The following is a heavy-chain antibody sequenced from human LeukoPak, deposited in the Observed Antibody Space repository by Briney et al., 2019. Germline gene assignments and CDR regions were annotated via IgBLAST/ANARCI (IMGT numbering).Heavy chain of an antibody. CDR1: GFTFSSYG. D-gene: IGHD2-21*02. V-gene: IGHV3-30*03. Sequence: GRSLRLSCAASGFTFSSYGMHWVRQAPGKGLEWVAVISYDGNNKYYADSVKGRFTISRDNSKNTLYLQMNSLRAEDTAVYYCARAGGSPYCGGDCYRGYYYGMDVWGQGTTVTVSS. CDR2: ISYDGNNK. J-gene: IGHJ6*02. CDR3: ARAGGSPYCGGDCYRGYYYGMDV.